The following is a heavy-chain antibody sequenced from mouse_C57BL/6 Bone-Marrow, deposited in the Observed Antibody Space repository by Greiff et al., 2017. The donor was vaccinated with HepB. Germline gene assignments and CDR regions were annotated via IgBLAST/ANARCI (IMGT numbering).Heavy chain of an antibody. Sequence: VQLKQSGAELVRPGASVTLSCKASGYTFTDYEMHWVKQTPVHGLEWIGAIDPETGGTAYNQKFKGKAILTADKSSSTAYMELRSLTSEDSAVYYCTSYYGSSYEGYAMDYWGQGTSVTVSS. D-gene: IGHD1-1*01. CDR2: IDPETGGT. CDR3: TSYYGSSYEGYAMDY. J-gene: IGHJ4*01. CDR1: GYTFTDYE. V-gene: IGHV1-15*01.